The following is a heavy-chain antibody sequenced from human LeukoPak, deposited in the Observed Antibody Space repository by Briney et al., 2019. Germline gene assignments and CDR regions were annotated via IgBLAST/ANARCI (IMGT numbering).Heavy chain of an antibody. J-gene: IGHJ4*02. D-gene: IGHD6-19*01. Sequence: PSETLSLTCTVSGGSISSSSYYWGWIRQPPGKGLDWIGMIYYSGSTYYNASLQSRVSISVDTSKSQFSLTLSSVTAADTAVYYCARRPYNSAFFDYWGQGTLVTVSS. CDR1: GGSISSSSYY. CDR2: IYYSGST. CDR3: ARRPYNSAFFDY. V-gene: IGHV4-39*01.